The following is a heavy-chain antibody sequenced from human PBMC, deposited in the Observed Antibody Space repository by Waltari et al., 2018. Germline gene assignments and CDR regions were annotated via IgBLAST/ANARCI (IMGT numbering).Heavy chain of an antibody. J-gene: IGHJ6*02. CDR1: GGSISSSSYY. D-gene: IGHD3-9*01. V-gene: IGHV4-39*01. CDR2: IYYSGST. Sequence: QLQLQESGPGLVKPSETLSLTCTVSGGSISSSSYYWGWIRQPPGKGLEWIGSIYYSGSTNDNPSQKGRVTISVDTSKNQFSRKLSAVTAADTAGYYCRGDILTGYFEGGGTRMDVWGQGTTVTVSS. CDR3: RGDILTGYFEGGGTRMDV.